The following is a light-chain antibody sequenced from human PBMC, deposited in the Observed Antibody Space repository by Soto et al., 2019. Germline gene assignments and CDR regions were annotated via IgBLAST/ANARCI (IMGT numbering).Light chain of an antibody. Sequence: EIVLTQSPGTLTLSPGERATLSCRASQSVSSSYLAWYQQKPGQAPRLLIYGASSRATGIPDRFSGSGSGTAFALTVSRLEPEEFAVYYCQQYGRSLGTFGQGNKVEIK. CDR2: GAS. V-gene: IGKV3-20*01. CDR1: QSVSSSY. J-gene: IGKJ1*01. CDR3: QQYGRSLGT.